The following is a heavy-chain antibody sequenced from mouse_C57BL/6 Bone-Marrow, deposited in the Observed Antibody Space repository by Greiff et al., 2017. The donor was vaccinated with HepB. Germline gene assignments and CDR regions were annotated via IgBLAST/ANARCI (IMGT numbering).Heavy chain of an antibody. Sequence: EVKLMESEGGLVQPGSSMKLSCTASGFTFSDYYMAWVRQVPEKGLEWVANINYDGSSTYYLDSLKSRFIISRDNAKNILYLQMSSLKSEDTATYYCARDRYYGSPYWYFDVWGTGTTVTVSS. CDR3: ARDRYYGSPYWYFDV. V-gene: IGHV5-16*01. CDR1: GFTFSDYY. CDR2: INYDGSST. J-gene: IGHJ1*03. D-gene: IGHD1-1*01.